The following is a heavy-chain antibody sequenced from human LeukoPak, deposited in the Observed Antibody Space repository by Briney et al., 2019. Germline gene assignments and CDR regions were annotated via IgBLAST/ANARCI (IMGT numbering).Heavy chain of an antibody. D-gene: IGHD6-13*01. V-gene: IGHV7-4-1*02. CDR2: INTNTGNP. Sequence: ASVKVSCKASGYTFTGYYMHWVRQAPGQGLEWMGWINTNTGNPTYAQGFTGRFVFSLDTSVSTAYLQISSLKAEDTAVYYCARFAIAAHPDAFDIWGQGTMVTVSS. CDR1: GYTFTGYY. CDR3: ARFAIAAHPDAFDI. J-gene: IGHJ3*02.